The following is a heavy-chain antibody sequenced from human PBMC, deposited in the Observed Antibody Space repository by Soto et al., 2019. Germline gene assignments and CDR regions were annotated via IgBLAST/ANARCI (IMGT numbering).Heavy chain of an antibody. CDR1: GFTFSSYW. CDR3: ARDNNWSYDS. D-gene: IGHD1-1*01. J-gene: IGHJ4*02. Sequence: PWGSLSLSCAASGFTFSSYWMHWVRQAPGEGLVWVSYIKPDGSRTKDADSVKGRFTISRDNARNTLYLRMNSLRAEDTAVYYCARDNNWSYDSWGRGTLVTVSS. CDR2: IKPDGSRT. V-gene: IGHV3-74*03.